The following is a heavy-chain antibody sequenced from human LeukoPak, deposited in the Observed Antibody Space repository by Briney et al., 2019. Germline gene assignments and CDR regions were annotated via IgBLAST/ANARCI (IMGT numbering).Heavy chain of an antibody. CDR3: ARVNYYDSSGTDY. CDR2: INHSGST. J-gene: IGHJ4*02. D-gene: IGHD3-22*01. Sequence: SETLSLTCAVYGGSFSGYYWSWIRQPPGKGLEWIGEINHSGSTNYNPSLKSRVTISVDTSKNQFSLKLSSVTAADTAVYYCARVNYYDSSGTDYWGQGTLVTVSS. CDR1: GGSFSGYY. V-gene: IGHV4-34*01.